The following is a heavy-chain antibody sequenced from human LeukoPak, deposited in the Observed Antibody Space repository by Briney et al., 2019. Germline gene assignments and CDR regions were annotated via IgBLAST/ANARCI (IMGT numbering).Heavy chain of an antibody. CDR3: ARVENGYYYDSSGYYYDY. CDR1: GFTFSSYA. D-gene: IGHD3-22*01. J-gene: IGHJ4*02. CDR2: ISGSGGST. V-gene: IGHV3-23*01. Sequence: TGGSLRLSCAASGFTFSSYAMSWVRQAPGKGLEWVSAISGSGGSTYYADSVKGRFTISRDNAKNSLYLQMNSLRAEDTAVYYCARVENGYYYDSSGYYYDYWGQGTLVTVSS.